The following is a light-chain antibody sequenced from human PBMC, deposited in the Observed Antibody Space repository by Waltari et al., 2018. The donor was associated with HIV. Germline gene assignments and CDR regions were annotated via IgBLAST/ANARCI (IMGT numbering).Light chain of an antibody. CDR3: CSYAVSSTSVI. CDR1: VSDLGSYNL. J-gene: IGLJ2*01. CDR2: EGS. V-gene: IGLV2-23*01. Sequence: QSALTQPASVSGSPGQSITISCTGTVSDLGSYNLVSWSQQYPGKSPKLIIYEGSKRPSWISNRFSGSQSGNTASLTISGLQAEDEADYYCCSYAVSSTSVIFGGGTKLTVL.